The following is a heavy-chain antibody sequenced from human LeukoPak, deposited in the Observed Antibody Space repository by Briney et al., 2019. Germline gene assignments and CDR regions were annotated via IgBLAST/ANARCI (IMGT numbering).Heavy chain of an antibody. D-gene: IGHD6-13*01. V-gene: IGHV3-23*01. CDR3: AGQIAAAGPPLGFDP. CDR2: ISGSGGTT. J-gene: IGHJ5*02. Sequence: PGGSLRLSCAASGFTFSSYAMSWVRQAPGKGLEWVSTISGSGGTTYYADSVKGRFTISRDNSKNTLYLQMNSLRAEDTAVYYCAGQIAAAGPPLGFDPWGQGTLVTVSS. CDR1: GFTFSSYA.